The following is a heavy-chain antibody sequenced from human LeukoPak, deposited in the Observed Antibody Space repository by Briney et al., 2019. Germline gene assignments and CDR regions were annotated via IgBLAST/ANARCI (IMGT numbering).Heavy chain of an antibody. D-gene: IGHD3-3*01. Sequence: ASVKVSCTASGYTFTGYYMHWVRQAPGQGLEWMGWINPNSGGTNYAQKFQGRVTMTRDTSISTAYMELSRLRSDDTAVYYCASFRITIFGVVIDYFDYWGQGTLVTVSS. V-gene: IGHV1-2*02. CDR3: ASFRITIFGVVIDYFDY. CDR1: GYTFTGYY. CDR2: INPNSGGT. J-gene: IGHJ4*02.